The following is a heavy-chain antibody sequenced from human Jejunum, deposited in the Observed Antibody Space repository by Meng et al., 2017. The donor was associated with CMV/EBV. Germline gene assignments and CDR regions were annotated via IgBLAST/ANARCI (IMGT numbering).Heavy chain of an antibody. J-gene: IGHJ4*02. D-gene: IGHD2-2*01. V-gene: IGHV4-34*01. CDR1: GESFGDNF. CDR2: INHSGGT. CDR3: ARELVPAVPFDF. Sequence: AVYGESFGDNFWSWIRQPPGKGLEWIGEINHSGGTNYNPSLKSRVTISVDTSKTQFSLKLTTATAADTAVYYCARELVPAVPFDFWGQGTLVTVSS.